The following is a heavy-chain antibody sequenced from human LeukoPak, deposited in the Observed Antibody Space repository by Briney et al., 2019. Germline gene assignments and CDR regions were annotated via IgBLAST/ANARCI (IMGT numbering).Heavy chain of an antibody. Sequence: SETLSLTCTVSGGSISSYYWSWIRQPPANGLEWIGEINHSGSTNYNPSLKSRVTISVDTSKNQFSLKLSSVTAADTAVYYCARGRSACHFDYWGQGTLVTVSS. CDR3: ARGRSACHFDY. CDR2: INHSGST. CDR1: GGSISSYY. D-gene: IGHD3-10*01. V-gene: IGHV4-34*01. J-gene: IGHJ4*02.